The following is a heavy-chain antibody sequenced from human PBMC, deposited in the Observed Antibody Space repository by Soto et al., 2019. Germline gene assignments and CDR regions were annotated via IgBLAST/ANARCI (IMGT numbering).Heavy chain of an antibody. V-gene: IGHV4-59*08. CDR2: FYYSGLT. D-gene: IGHD2-8*01. CDR1: GASMNTYY. Sequence: SETLSLTCAVSGASMNTYYWSWIRQPPGKGLEWIGYFYYSGLTNYNPSLKSRVTISLDTSKNQFSLKLSSVIAADTAVYFCARGNTHGYYYMDVWGRGTTVTVSS. CDR3: ARGNTHGYYYMDV. J-gene: IGHJ6*03.